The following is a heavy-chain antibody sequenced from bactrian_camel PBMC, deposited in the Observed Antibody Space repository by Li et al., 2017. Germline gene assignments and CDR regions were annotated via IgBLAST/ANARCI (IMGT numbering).Heavy chain of an antibody. CDR2: IESDGMT. D-gene: IGHD6*01. CDR1: ASIYNRYC. V-gene: IGHV3S9*01. CDR3: AANSQPRSSRVVAGRSRAT. J-gene: IGHJ4*01. Sequence: HVQLVESGGGSVQAGGSLRISCSASASIYNRYCMGWFRQISGGAREGVAHIESDGMTRYANSVKGRFTISQDNAKNTVTLQMDSLKPEDTAMYYIAANSQPRSSRVVAGRSRATGARGPRSPSP.